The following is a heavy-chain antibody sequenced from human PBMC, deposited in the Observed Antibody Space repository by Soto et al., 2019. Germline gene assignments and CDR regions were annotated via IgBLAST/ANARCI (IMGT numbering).Heavy chain of an antibody. CDR1: GYTFTSYG. D-gene: IGHD1-7*01. Sequence: QVQLVQSGAEVKKPGASVKVSCKASGYTFTSYGISWVRQAPGQGLEWMGWISAYNGNTNYAQKLQGRVTMTTDTSPRTAYMELRSLRSDGTAVYYCARDQVSWNYHRLIDYWGQGTLVTVSS. V-gene: IGHV1-18*01. J-gene: IGHJ4*02. CDR3: ARDQVSWNYHRLIDY. CDR2: ISAYNGNT.